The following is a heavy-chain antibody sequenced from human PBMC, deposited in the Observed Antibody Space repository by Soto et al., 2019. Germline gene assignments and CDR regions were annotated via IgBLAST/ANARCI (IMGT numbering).Heavy chain of an antibody. J-gene: IGHJ4*02. CDR1: GFTFNYYW. V-gene: IGHV3-74*01. D-gene: IGHD2-21*02. Sequence: EVQLVESGGGLVQPGGSLRLSCVASGFTFNYYWMHWVRQAPGKGLVWVSRIQSDGSSPDYVDSVKGRFTISRDNAKNTLYLQMTTLRAEDTAVYDCARGGDPDYWGQGTLVTVSS. CDR3: ARGGDPDY. CDR2: IQSDGSSP.